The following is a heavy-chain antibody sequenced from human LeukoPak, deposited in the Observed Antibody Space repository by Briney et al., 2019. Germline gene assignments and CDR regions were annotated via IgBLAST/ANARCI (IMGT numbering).Heavy chain of an antibody. CDR3: ARDANGVLGDY. J-gene: IGHJ4*02. V-gene: IGHV1-18*01. CDR2: ISVYSGNT. D-gene: IGHD2-8*01. CDR1: GYTFSSYG. Sequence: ASVRVSCKASGYTFSSYGISWVRQAPGQGREWMGWISVYSGNTNYAQRFQDRVTTTTDTSTTTAYMELRSLRSDDTAMYYCARDANGVLGDYWGQGTLVTVSS.